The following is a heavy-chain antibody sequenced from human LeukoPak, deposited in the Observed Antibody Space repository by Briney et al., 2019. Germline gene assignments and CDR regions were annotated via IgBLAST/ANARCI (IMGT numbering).Heavy chain of an antibody. CDR3: AHLVWEYVGGLDV. CDR2: IYTNGRT. Sequence: GGSLRLSCVASGFIFKSYGMNWVRQAPGKGLEWVSGIYTNGRTRYADSVNGRFTISRDNSKNTLFLQMHCLRVEDTAVYYCAHLVWEYVGGLDVWGQGTTVTVSS. J-gene: IGHJ6*02. V-gene: IGHV3-23*05. D-gene: IGHD3/OR15-3a*01. CDR1: GFIFKSYG.